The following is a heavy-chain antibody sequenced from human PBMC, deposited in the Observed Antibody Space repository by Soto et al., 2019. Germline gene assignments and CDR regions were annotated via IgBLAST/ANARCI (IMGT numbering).Heavy chain of an antibody. CDR1: GFTFSSYA. J-gene: IGHJ3*02. Sequence: QVQLVESGGGVVQPGRSLRLSCAASGFTFSSYAMHWVRQAPGKGLEWVAVISYDGSNKYYADSVKGRFTISRDNSKNTLYLQMNSLRAEDTAVYYCAREGGILVVVAATAYDAFDIWGQGTMVTFSS. CDR3: AREGGILVVVAATAYDAFDI. D-gene: IGHD2-15*01. CDR2: ISYDGSNK. V-gene: IGHV3-30-3*01.